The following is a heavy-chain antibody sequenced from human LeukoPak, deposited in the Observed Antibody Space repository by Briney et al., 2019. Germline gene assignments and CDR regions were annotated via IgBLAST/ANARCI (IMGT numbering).Heavy chain of an antibody. CDR3: AKGPVLRYFDWLRRGVDY. Sequence: GGSLRLSCAASGFTFSSYAMSWVRQAPGKGLEWVSAISGSGGSTYYADSVKGPFTISRDNSKNTLYLQMNSLRAEDTAVYYCAKGPVLRYFDWLRRGVDYWGQGTLVTVSS. J-gene: IGHJ4*02. CDR2: ISGSGGST. D-gene: IGHD3-9*01. V-gene: IGHV3-23*01. CDR1: GFTFSSYA.